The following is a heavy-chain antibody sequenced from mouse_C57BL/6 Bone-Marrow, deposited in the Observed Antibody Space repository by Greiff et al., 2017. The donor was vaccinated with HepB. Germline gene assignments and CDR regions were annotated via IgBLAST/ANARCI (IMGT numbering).Heavy chain of an antibody. CDR1: GYTFTSYW. D-gene: IGHD1-1*01. CDR2: IHPNSGST. J-gene: IGHJ4*01. V-gene: IGHV1-64*01. Sequence: QVQLQQPGAELVKPGASVKLSCKASGYTFTSYWMHWVKQRPGQGLEWIGMIHPNSGSTNYNEKFKSKATLTVDKSSSTAYMQLSSLTSDDSAVYYCARLNYGSSLYYAMDYWGQGTSVTVSS. CDR3: ARLNYGSSLYYAMDY.